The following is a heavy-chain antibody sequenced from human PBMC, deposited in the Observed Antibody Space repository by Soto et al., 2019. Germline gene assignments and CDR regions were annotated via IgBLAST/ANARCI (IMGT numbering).Heavy chain of an antibody. D-gene: IGHD1-26*01. V-gene: IGHV3-30-3*01. J-gene: IGHJ4*02. CDR3: ASGWELLGTDY. CDR1: GFTFSSYA. CDR2: ISYDGSNK. Sequence: QVPLVESGGGVVQPGRSLRLSCAASGFTFSSYAMHWVRQAPGKGLEWVAVISYDGSNKYYADSVKGRFTISRDNSKNTLYLQMNSLRAEDTAVYYCASGWELLGTDYWGQGTLVTVSS.